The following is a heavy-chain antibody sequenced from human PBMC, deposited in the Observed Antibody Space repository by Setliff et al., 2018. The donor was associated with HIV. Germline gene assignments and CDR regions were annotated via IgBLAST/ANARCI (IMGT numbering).Heavy chain of an antibody. CDR2: FYYSWNT. D-gene: IGHD2-8*01. CDR3: ARSRPRSMDFYMDV. J-gene: IGHJ6*03. Sequence: KASETLSLTCTVSGASIGRRSDCWGWIRQPPGKGLEWIGSFYYSWNTNYNPSLKSRVTVSLDTSQNQFSLDLSSVTAADTAVYYCARSRPRSMDFYMDVWGKGTTVTVSS. V-gene: IGHV4-39*07. CDR1: GASIGRRSDC.